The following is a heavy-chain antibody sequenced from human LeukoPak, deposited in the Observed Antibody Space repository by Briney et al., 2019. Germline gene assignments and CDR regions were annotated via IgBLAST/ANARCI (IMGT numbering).Heavy chain of an antibody. Sequence: SETLSLTCTVSGGSISSSSYYWGWIRQPPGKGLEWIGSIYYSGGTYYNPSLKSRVTISVDTSKNQFSLKLSSVTAADTAVYYCARGPVLGAAHPRGYFDYWGQGTLVTVSS. CDR3: ARGPVLGAAHPRGYFDY. D-gene: IGHD1-26*01. V-gene: IGHV4-39*07. J-gene: IGHJ4*02. CDR2: IYYSGGT. CDR1: GGSISSSSYY.